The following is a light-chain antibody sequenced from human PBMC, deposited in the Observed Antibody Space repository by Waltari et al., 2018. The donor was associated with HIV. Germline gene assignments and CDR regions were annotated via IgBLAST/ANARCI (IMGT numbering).Light chain of an antibody. V-gene: IGKV3-11*01. CDR2: DAS. Sequence: EIVLTQSPATLSLSPVERATLSCRASQSVSSYLAWYQQKPGQAPRLLIYDASNRATGIPARFSGSGSGTDFTLTISSLEPEDFAVYYCQQRSNSPRTFGQGTKVEFK. CDR1: QSVSSY. CDR3: QQRSNSPRT. J-gene: IGKJ1*01.